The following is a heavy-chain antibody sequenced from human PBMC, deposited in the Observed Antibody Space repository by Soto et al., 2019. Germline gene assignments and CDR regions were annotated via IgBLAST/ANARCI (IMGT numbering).Heavy chain of an antibody. J-gene: IGHJ6*03. D-gene: IGHD3-10*01. Sequence: PSETLSLTCAVYGGSFSCYYWSWIRQPPGKGLEWIGEINHSGSTNYNPSLKSRVTISVDTSKNQFSLKLSSVTAADTAVYYCARSYYGSGSYGYYYYYMDVWGKGTTVTVSS. CDR3: ARSYYGSGSYGYYYYYMDV. CDR1: GGSFSCYY. CDR2: INHSGST. V-gene: IGHV4-34*01.